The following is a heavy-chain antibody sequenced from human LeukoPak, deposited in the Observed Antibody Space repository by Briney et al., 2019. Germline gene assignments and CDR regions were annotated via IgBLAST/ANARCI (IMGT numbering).Heavy chain of an antibody. V-gene: IGHV4-4*07. D-gene: IGHD3-10*01. J-gene: IGHJ5*02. CDR2: IYNGGII. CDR1: GDSISRYY. Sequence: SETLSLTCTVSGDSISRYYWSWIRQPAGKGLEWIGRIYNGGIITYNPSLKSRVTMSIDTSNNQFSLRLRFVTAADTAVYYCARDSGTSGEVKFDPWGQGTLVTVSS. CDR3: ARDSGTSGEVKFDP.